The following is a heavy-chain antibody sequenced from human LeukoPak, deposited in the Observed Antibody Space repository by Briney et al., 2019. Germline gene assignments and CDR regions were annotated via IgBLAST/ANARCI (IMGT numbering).Heavy chain of an antibody. J-gene: IGHJ4*02. V-gene: IGHV4-34*01. CDR1: GFTFSAYA. D-gene: IGHD3-22*01. CDR3: ARVGVDYYDSSGSGGDFDY. CDR2: INHSGST. Sequence: GSLRLSCAASGFTFSAYALSWIRQPPGKGLEWIGEINHSGSTNYNPSLKSRVTISVDTSKNQFSLKLSSVTAADTAVYYCARVGVDYYDSSGSGGDFDYWGQGTLVTVSS.